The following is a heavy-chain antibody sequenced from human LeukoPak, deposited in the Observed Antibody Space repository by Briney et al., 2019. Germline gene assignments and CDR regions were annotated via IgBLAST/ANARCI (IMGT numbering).Heavy chain of an antibody. V-gene: IGHV4-39*07. D-gene: IGHD2-8*02. Sequence: ASETLSLTCTVSRGSISSSSYFWGWIRQPPGKGLEWIGTINYSRSPYYNPSLRSRVTISLDTSKNQFSLKLSSVTAADTAVYYCARDLLSTGELGYWGQGTLVTVSS. CDR3: ARDLLSTGELGY. CDR1: RGSISSSSYF. J-gene: IGHJ4*02. CDR2: INYSRSP.